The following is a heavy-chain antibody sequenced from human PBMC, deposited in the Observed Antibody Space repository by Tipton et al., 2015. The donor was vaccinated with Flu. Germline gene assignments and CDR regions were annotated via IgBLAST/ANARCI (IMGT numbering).Heavy chain of an antibody. Sequence: TLSLTCSVSGASLSSGYSYWSWVRQSAGKGLEWIGRIFTTGSTNYNPSLKSRVTISVDTSKNQFSLTLSSVTAADTAVYYCARAPTTAVAYIWGQGTLVTVSS. CDR3: ARAPTTAVAYI. V-gene: IGHV4-61*02. D-gene: IGHD6-19*01. CDR2: IFTTGST. J-gene: IGHJ4*02. CDR1: GASLSSGYSY.